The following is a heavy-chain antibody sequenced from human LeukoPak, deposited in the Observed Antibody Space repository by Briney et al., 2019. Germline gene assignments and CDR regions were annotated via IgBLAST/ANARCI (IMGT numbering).Heavy chain of an antibody. D-gene: IGHD3-22*01. V-gene: IGHV3-23*01. CDR3: PKERLRDDSSGYYYYFDY. CDR2: ISGSGGST. Sequence: GGSLRLSCAAPGFTFSSYAMSWVRQAPGKGLEWVSAISGSGGSTYYADSVKGRFTISRDNSKNTLYLQMNSLSAEDTAVYYCPKERLRDDSSGYYYYFDYWGQGTLVTVSS. CDR1: GFTFSSYA. J-gene: IGHJ4*02.